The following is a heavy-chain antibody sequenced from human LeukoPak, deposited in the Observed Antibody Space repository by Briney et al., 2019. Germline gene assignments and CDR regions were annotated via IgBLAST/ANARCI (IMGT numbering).Heavy chain of an antibody. D-gene: IGHD3-22*01. V-gene: IGHV3-48*01. CDR2: ISSSSSTI. CDR3: AKEATYTGYYDSSGYYDY. J-gene: IGHJ4*02. Sequence: GGSLRLSCAASGFTFSSYSMNWVRQAPGKGLEWVSYISSSSSTIYYADSVKGRFTISRDNAKNSLYLQMNSLRAEDTAAYYCAKEATYTGYYDSSGYYDYWGQETLVTVSS. CDR1: GFTFSSYS.